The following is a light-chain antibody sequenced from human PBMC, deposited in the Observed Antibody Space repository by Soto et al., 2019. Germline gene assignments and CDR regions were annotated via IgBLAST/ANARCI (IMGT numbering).Light chain of an antibody. CDR1: QSISSY. CDR3: QQYENYWT. J-gene: IGKJ1*01. Sequence: DIQMTQSPSSLSASVRDRVTITCRASQSISSYLNWYQQKPGKAPKLLIYAASSLQSGVPSRFSGSGSGTDFTLTVSNLQPDDCATYYCQQYENYWTFGQGTRVEIK. V-gene: IGKV1-39*01. CDR2: AAS.